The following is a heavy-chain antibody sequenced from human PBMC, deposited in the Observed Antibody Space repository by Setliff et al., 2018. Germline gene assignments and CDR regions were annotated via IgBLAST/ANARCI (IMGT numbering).Heavy chain of an antibody. CDR2: ISPSGST. CDR3: ARSPSSGAYWNPRPFYSDY. D-gene: IGHD1-26*01. Sequence: SETLSLTCTVSGGSLRSNFWGWIRQSPGKGLEWIGHISPSGSTTYNPSVKSRVTISLDTSKNHFSLKLDSVTAADTALYYCARSPSSGAYWNPRPFYSDYWARGTLVTVSS. V-gene: IGHV4-4*08. CDR1: GGSLRSNF. J-gene: IGHJ4*02.